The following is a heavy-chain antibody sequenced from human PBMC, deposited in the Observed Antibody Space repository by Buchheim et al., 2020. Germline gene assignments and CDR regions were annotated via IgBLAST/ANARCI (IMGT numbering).Heavy chain of an antibody. J-gene: IGHJ4*02. V-gene: IGHV3-30*18. D-gene: IGHD6-13*01. CDR3: AKDGYSSIAAAGNFDY. CDR1: GFTFSSYG. CDR2: ISYDGSNK. Sequence: VQLVESGGGVVQPGRSLRLSCAASGFTFSSYGMHWVRQAPGQGLEWVAVISYDGSNKYYADSVTGRFTIPRDNSKNTLYLQKNSLKAEDTAVYYCAKDGYSSIAAAGNFDYWGQGTL.